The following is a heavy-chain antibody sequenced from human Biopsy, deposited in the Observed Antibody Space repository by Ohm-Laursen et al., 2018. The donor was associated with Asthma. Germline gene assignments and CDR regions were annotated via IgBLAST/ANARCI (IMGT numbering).Heavy chain of an antibody. CDR2: MYHSGSP. Sequence: SQTLSLTCVVSGGSITSSSYYWGWIRQPPGKGMEWIGSMYHSGSPYYHPSLKSRATISVDTSKNQLSLKMSSVTAADTAAYFCVRHQYSSSWSTFDYWGQGALVTVSS. D-gene: IGHD3-22*01. V-gene: IGHV4-39*01. J-gene: IGHJ4*02. CDR1: GGSITSSSYY. CDR3: VRHQYSSSWSTFDY.